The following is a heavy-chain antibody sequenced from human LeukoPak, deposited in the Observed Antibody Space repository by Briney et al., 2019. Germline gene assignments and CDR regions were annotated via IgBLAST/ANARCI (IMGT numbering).Heavy chain of an antibody. Sequence: SETLSLTCAVHGGSFSGYYWSWIRQPPGKGLEWIGEINHSGSTNYNPSLKSRVTISVDTSKNQFSLKLSSVTAADTAVYYCARDRNAGYYYYGMDVWGQGTTVTVSS. J-gene: IGHJ6*02. CDR1: GGSFSGYY. CDR3: ARDRNAGYYYYGMDV. CDR2: INHSGST. V-gene: IGHV4-34*01.